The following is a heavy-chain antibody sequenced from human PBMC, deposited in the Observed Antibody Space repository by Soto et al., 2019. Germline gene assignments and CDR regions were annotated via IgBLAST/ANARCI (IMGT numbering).Heavy chain of an antibody. D-gene: IGHD2-15*01. CDR2: LSGSGGSA. CDR3: ARAEWGYCSGGACSAFDN. Sequence: EVQLLESGGGLVQPGGSLKLSCVTSGFTFDNFAMAWVRQAPGKGLDWVSTLSGSGGSAYYADSVKGRFTISRGNSKNTLYLQMRSLTADDTAVFYCARAEWGYCSGGACSAFDNWGQGTLVTVSA. J-gene: IGHJ4*02. V-gene: IGHV3-23*01. CDR1: GFTFDNFA.